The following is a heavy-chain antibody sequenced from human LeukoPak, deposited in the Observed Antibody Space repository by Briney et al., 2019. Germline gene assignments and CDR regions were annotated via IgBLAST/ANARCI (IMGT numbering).Heavy chain of an antibody. CDR2: IWYDGSNK. J-gene: IGHJ4*02. D-gene: IGHD5-18*01. CDR3: AGARRGYSYGHLDY. Sequence: GRSLRLSCAASGFTFSSHGMHWVRQAPGKGLEWVAVIWYDGSNKYYADSVKGRFTISRDNSKNTLYLQMNSLRAEDTAVYYCAGARRGYSYGHLDYWGQGTLVTVSP. V-gene: IGHV3-33*01. CDR1: GFTFSSHG.